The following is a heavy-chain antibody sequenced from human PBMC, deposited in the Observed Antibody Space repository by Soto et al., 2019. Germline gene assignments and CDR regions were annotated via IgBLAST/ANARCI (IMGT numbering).Heavy chain of an antibody. J-gene: IGHJ3*02. CDR2: IYPGDSDT. V-gene: IGHV5-51*01. Sequence: GESLKISCMGSGYKVSTWHNFTSYWIAWVRQMPGEGLEWMGIIYPGDSDTRYSPSFQGQVTISADKSISTAYLQWSSLKASDTAMYYCARHVSTYDAFDIWGQGTMVTVSS. CDR3: ARHVSTYDAFDI. CDR1: GYKVSTWHNFTSYW.